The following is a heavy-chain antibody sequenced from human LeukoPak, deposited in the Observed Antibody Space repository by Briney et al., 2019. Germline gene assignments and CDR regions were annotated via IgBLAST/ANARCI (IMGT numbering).Heavy chain of an antibody. J-gene: IGHJ3*02. Sequence: GGSLRLSCAASGFTFSSYGMRWVRQAPGKGPEWVAHIKENGNEQYYADSVKGRFTISRDNAKKSLCLQMNSLRAEDTALYYCARGPGDFDASDIWGQGTMVTVSS. D-gene: IGHD1-14*01. CDR1: GFTFSSYG. CDR3: ARGPGDFDASDI. V-gene: IGHV3-7*01. CDR2: IKENGNEQ.